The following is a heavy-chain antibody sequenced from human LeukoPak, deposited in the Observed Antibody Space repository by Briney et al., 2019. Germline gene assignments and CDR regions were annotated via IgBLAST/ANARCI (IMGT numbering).Heavy chain of an antibody. CDR3: ARHIAIAGLRGFDY. J-gene: IGHJ4*02. D-gene: IGHD6-19*01. Sequence: RSSGTLSLTCAVSGGSISSNWWSWVRQPPGKGLEWIGEIYHSGTTNSNPSLKSRVTISVDKSKNQFSLKLSSVTAADTAVYYCARHIAIAGLRGFDYWGQGTLVTVSS. CDR2: IYHSGTT. V-gene: IGHV4-4*02. CDR1: GGSISSNW.